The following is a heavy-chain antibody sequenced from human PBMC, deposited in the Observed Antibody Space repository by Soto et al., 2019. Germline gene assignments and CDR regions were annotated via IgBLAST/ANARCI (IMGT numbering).Heavy chain of an antibody. V-gene: IGHV4-34*01. D-gene: IGHD3-10*01. Sequence: PLETLSLTCAVYGGSFSGYYWTWIRQPPGKGLEWIGEINHSGSTNYNPSLKSRVTISVDTSKNQFSLKLSSVTAADTAVYYCAREYYYGSGSPDYWGQGTLVTVSS. CDR2: INHSGST. CDR3: AREYYYGSGSPDY. CDR1: GGSFSGYY. J-gene: IGHJ4*02.